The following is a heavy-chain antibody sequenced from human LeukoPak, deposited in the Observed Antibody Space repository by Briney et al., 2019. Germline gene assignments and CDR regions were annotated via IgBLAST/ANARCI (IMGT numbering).Heavy chain of an antibody. Sequence: GGSPKIPFSGSGYSFPNNWIGWVRPMPGKGLDLMGTIYPGYSETKCSAPFQGQVNISANMPIRTAFLQESSLQASDSAMYYCARLVVAVVPVTKSAGACAFDIWGQGTMVTVSS. CDR2: IYPGYSET. CDR1: GYSFPNNW. CDR3: ARLVVAVVPVTKSAGACAFDI. V-gene: IGHV5-51*01. D-gene: IGHD2-15*01. J-gene: IGHJ3*02.